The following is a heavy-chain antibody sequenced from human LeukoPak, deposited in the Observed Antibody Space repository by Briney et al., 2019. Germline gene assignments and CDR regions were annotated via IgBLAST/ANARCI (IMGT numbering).Heavy chain of an antibody. D-gene: IGHD3-22*01. J-gene: IGHJ4*02. CDR1: GFTFSSYW. V-gene: IGHV3-74*01. CDR2: INSDGSST. Sequence: GGSLRLSCAASGFTFSSYWMHWVRQAPGKGLVWVSRINSDGSSTSYADSVKGRFTISRDSAKNTLYLQMNSLRAEDTAVYYCARGGSSSDFDYWGQGTLVTVSS. CDR3: ARGGSSSDFDY.